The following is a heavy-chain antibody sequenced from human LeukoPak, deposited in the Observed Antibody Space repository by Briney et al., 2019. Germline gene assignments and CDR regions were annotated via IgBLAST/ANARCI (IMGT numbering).Heavy chain of an antibody. CDR2: IKQDGSEK. V-gene: IGHV3-7*01. CDR3: VSGSLQSGYNFDY. D-gene: IGHD3-3*01. CDR1: GFTFSSSW. Sequence: SGGSLRLSCAASGFTFSSSWMSWVRKAPGKGLEWVANIKQDGSEKYYVDSVKGRFTISRDNAKNTLYLQMNSLRAEDTAVYYCVSGSLQSGYNFDYWGQGALVTVSS. J-gene: IGHJ4*02.